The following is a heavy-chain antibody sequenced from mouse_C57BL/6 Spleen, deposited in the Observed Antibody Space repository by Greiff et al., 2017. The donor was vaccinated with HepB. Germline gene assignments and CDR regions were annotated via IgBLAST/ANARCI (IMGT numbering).Heavy chain of an antibody. CDR3: ARKGYYYYFDY. V-gene: IGHV1-84*01. CDR2: IYPGSGNT. J-gene: IGHJ2*01. Sequence: QVQLQQSGPELVKPGASVKISCKASGYTFTDYYINWVKQRPGQGLEWIGRIYPGSGNTKYNEKFKGKATLTVDTSSSTAYMQLSSLTSEDSAVYFCARKGYYYYFDYWGQGTTLTVSS. D-gene: IGHD3-1*01. CDR1: GYTFTDYY.